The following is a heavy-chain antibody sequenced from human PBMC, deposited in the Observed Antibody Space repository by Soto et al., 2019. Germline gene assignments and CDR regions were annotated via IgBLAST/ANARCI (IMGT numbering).Heavy chain of an antibody. V-gene: IGHV3-30*03. Sequence: GGSLRLSCVASGFAFSSYGMHWVRQAPGKGLEWVAFLSYDASDKSYEDSVKGRFTISRDNSKNTLYLQMNSLRAEDTAVYYCARVEVEVRPQWFDPWGQGTLVTVSS. CDR2: LSYDASDK. CDR1: GFAFSSYG. D-gene: IGHD6-6*01. CDR3: ARVEVEVRPQWFDP. J-gene: IGHJ5*02.